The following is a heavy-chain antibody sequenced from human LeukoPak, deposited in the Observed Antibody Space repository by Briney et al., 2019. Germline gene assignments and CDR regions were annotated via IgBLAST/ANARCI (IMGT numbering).Heavy chain of an antibody. V-gene: IGHV3-23*01. J-gene: IGHJ4*02. CDR1: GFTFSSYA. Sequence: GGSLRLSCAASGFTFSSYAMSWVRQAPGKGLQWVSGISGSGSRAYYADSVKGRFTISRDNSKNTLYLQMNSLRAEDTAIYYCAKDFGSGSGTYYYFDFWGRGTLVTVSS. CDR3: AKDFGSGSGTYYYFDF. CDR2: ISGSGSRA. D-gene: IGHD1-26*01.